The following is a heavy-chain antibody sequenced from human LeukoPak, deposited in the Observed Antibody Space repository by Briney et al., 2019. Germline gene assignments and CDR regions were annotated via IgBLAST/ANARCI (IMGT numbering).Heavy chain of an antibody. V-gene: IGHV1-69*13. D-gene: IGHD6-19*01. CDR3: ARAAEQWLPPLDY. Sequence: SVKVSCKASGGTFSSYAISWVRQAPGQGLEWMGGIIPTFGTANYAQKFQGRVTITADESTSTAYMELSSLRSEDTAVYYCARAAEQWLPPLDYWGQGALVTVSS. CDR2: IIPTFGTA. J-gene: IGHJ4*02. CDR1: GGTFSSYA.